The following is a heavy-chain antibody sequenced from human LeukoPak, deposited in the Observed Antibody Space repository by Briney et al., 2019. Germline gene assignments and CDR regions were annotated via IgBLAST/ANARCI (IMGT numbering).Heavy chain of an antibody. CDR3: ARGRYFDY. J-gene: IGHJ4*02. CDR1: GFTVSIYW. CDR2: IKQDGSEK. V-gene: IGHV3-7*01. Sequence: GGSVRLSCAASGFTVSIYWMSWVRQAPGKGLEWVANIKQDGSEKYYVDSVKGRFTISRDNAKNSLYLQMNSLRAEDTAVYYCARGRYFDYWGQGTLVTVSS.